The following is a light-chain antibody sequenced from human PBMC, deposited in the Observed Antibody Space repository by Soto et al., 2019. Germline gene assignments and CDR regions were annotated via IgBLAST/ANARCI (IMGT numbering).Light chain of an antibody. J-gene: IGLJ1*01. V-gene: IGLV2-14*01. CDR2: DVS. Sequence: QSELTRPVSESVPPALAITTSCTGTSRDVGGYNYVSWYQQHPGKAPKLMIYDVSNRPSGVSNRFSGSKSGNTASLTISGLQAEDEADYYCSPYTSSSTLPFGTGTKVTVL. CDR3: SPYTSSSTLP. CDR1: SRDVGGYNY.